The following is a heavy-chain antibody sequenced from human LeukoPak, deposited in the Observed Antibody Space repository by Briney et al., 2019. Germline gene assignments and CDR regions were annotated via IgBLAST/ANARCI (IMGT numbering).Heavy chain of an antibody. CDR2: ISAYNGNT. D-gene: IGHD3-22*01. CDR1: GYTFTNYG. J-gene: IGHJ4*02. V-gene: IGHV1-18*01. CDR3: ARHRGGRGGYRFDF. Sequence: ASVKVSCKASGYTFTNYGISWVRQAPGQGLEWMGWISAYNGNTNYAHQLQGRVTMTTDASTRTAYMELRSLRSDDTAVFYCARHRGGRGGYRFDFWGQGTLVTVSS.